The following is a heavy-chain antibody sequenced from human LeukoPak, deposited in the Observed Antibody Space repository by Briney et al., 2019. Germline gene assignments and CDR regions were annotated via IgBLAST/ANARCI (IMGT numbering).Heavy chain of an antibody. V-gene: IGHV3-21*01. CDR2: ISSSSSYI. D-gene: IGHD3-16*01. CDR3: ARAPYVYSGHHDY. J-gene: IGHJ4*02. CDR1: GFTFSSYS. Sequence: GGSLRLSCAASGFTFSSYSMNWVRQTPGKGLEWVSSISSSSSYIYYADSVKGRFTISRDNAKNSLYLQMNSLRAEDTAVYYCARAPYVYSGHHDYWGQGTLVTVSS.